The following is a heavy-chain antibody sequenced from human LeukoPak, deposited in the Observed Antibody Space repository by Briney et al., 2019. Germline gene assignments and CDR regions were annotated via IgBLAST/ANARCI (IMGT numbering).Heavy chain of an antibody. J-gene: IGHJ4*02. CDR2: ISGSGGST. V-gene: IGHV3-23*01. CDR3: AKEGISAAASY. CDR1: GFTFSNYA. D-gene: IGHD6-13*01. Sequence: GGSLRLSCAASGFTFSNYAMSWVRQAPGKGLEWVSAISGSGGSTYYAYSVKGRFTISRDNSKNTLYLQMNSLRGEDTAIYYCAKEGISAAASYWGQGTQVTVSS.